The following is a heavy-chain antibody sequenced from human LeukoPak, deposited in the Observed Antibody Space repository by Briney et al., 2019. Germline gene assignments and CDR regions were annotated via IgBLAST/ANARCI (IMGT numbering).Heavy chain of an antibody. CDR1: RGTFSNYA. J-gene: IGHJ4*02. Sequence: SVNVSFKASRGTFSNYAISWVRQAPGQGLEWMGGIIPIFGTANYAQKFQGRVTITTDESTSTAYMELSSLRSEDTAVYYCARGGLGYCSSTSCDSRAFFDYWGQGTLVTVSS. CDR2: IIPIFGTA. CDR3: ARGGLGYCSSTSCDSRAFFDY. V-gene: IGHV1-69*05. D-gene: IGHD2-2*01.